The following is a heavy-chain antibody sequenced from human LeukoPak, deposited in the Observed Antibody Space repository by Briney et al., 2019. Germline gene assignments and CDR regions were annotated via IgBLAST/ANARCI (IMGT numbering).Heavy chain of an antibody. V-gene: IGHV4-4*07. CDR2: IYTSGST. D-gene: IGHD2-15*01. Sequence: SETLSLTCTVSGGSISSYYWSWIRQPAGKGLEWIGRIYTSGSTNYNPSLKSRVTISVDTSKNQFSLKLSSVTAADTAVYYCARAAFDIKYNWFDPWGQVTLVTVSS. J-gene: IGHJ5*02. CDR1: GGSISSYY. CDR3: ARAAFDIKYNWFDP.